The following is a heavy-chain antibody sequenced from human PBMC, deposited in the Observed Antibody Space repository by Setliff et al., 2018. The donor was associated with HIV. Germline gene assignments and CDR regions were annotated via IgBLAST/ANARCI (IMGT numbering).Heavy chain of an antibody. CDR3: ARGLSFYDPGGFDY. D-gene: IGHD3-22*01. CDR2: IYNTGST. V-gene: IGHV4-31*03. CDR1: GGSISSGGFY. Sequence: KPSETLSLTCTVTGGSISSGGFYWTWIRQHPGKGLEWIGYIYNTGSTYHSPSLESRVTISIDTSKNQFSLKLSSVTAADTAVYYCARGLSFYDPGGFDYWGQGTLVTVSS. J-gene: IGHJ4*02.